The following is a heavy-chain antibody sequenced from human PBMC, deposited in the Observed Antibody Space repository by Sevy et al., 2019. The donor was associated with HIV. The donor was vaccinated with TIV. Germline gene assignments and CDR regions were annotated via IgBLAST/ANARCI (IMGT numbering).Heavy chain of an antibody. Sequence: GGSLRLSCAASGFTFSSFAMSLVRHIPGKWLEWVSTINGRGGSAYYADSVKGRFTLSRDNSNNTVFLQMNRLRDEDTAVYYCARPTPRIAPSSAAFFDYWGQGTLVTVSS. CDR1: GFTFSSFA. D-gene: IGHD1-26*01. CDR3: ARPTPRIAPSSAAFFDY. V-gene: IGHV3-23*01. CDR2: INGRGGSA. J-gene: IGHJ4*02.